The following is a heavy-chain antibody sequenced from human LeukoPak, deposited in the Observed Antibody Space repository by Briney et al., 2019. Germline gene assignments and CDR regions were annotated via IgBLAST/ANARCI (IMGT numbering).Heavy chain of an antibody. D-gene: IGHD6-13*01. J-gene: IGHJ5*02. CDR3: ARGYSSSWYPEWFDP. V-gene: IGHV3-23*01. CDR1: GFTFRSYA. CDR2: ISDSGGDT. Sequence: PGGSLRLSCAASGFTFRSYALGWVGRAPGKGLEWVSSISDSGGDTYYADSVKGRFTISRDNSKSTLYLQMNSRRAEDTAVYYCARGYSSSWYPEWFDPWGQGTLDTVSS.